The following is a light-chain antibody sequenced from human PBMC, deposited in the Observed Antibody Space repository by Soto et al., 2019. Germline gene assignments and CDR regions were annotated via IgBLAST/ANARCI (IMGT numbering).Light chain of an antibody. V-gene: IGLV2-14*01. CDR3: SSYTSTSTLYV. Sequence: QSVLTQPPSASGSPGQSVTISCTGTSSDVGEYNYVSWYQQHPDKAPKLMIYEVRNRPSGVSNRFSGSKSGNTASLAIAGLQAEDEADYYCSSYTSTSTLYVFGTGTKVTVL. CDR1: SSDVGEYNY. CDR2: EVR. J-gene: IGLJ1*01.